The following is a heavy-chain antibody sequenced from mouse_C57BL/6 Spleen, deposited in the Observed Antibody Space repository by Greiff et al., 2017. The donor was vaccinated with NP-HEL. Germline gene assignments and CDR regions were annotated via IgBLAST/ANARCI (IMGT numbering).Heavy chain of an antibody. CDR1: GYTFTSYW. D-gene: IGHD1-1*01. V-gene: IGHV1-55*01. CDR2: IYPGSGST. CDR3: ARGHGSSYPYYFDY. Sequence: VQLQQSGAELVKPGASVKMSCKASGYTFTSYWITWVKRRPGQGLEWIGDIYPGSGSTNYNEKFKSKATLTVDTSSSTAYMQLSSLTSEDSAVYYCARGHGSSYPYYFDYWGQGTTLTVSS. J-gene: IGHJ2*01.